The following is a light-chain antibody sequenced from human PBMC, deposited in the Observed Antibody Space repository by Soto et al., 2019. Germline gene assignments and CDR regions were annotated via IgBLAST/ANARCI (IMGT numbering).Light chain of an antibody. J-gene: IGLJ2*01. V-gene: IGLV2-14*01. CDR2: DVS. CDR1: GSDVGGYNY. CDR3: SSYTSSSTEV. Sequence: QSVLTQPASVSGSPGQSITISCTGTGSDVGGYNYVSWYQQHPGKAPKLMIYDVSNRPSGVSNRFSGSKSGNTASLTISGLQAEGEADYYCSSYTSSSTEVFGGGTKLTVL.